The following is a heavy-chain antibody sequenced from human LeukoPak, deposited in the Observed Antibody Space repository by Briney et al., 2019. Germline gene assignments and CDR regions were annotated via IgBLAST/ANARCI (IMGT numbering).Heavy chain of an antibody. CDR1: GFGFNDYY. D-gene: IGHD4-23*01. J-gene: IGHJ4*01. Sequence: GGSLRLSCAASGFGFNDYYMSWIRQAPGKGLEWISYISHSGHTIDYVDSVRGRFTISRDNTRRSLFLHMSVLRDEDTAVYYCAREAYGGNAGPYFDCWGRGTPVIVPS. V-gene: IGHV3-11*01. CDR3: AREAYGGNAGPYFDC. CDR2: ISHSGHTI.